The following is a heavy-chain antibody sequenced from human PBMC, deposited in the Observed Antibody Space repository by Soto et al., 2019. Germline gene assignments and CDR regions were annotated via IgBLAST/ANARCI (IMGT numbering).Heavy chain of an antibody. J-gene: IGHJ4*02. CDR3: AKTGTVAGKLVY. D-gene: IGHD6-19*01. V-gene: IGHV4-30-4*01. Sequence: SETLSLTCTVSGGSISSGDYYWSWIRQPPGKGLEWIGYIYYSGSTYYNPSLKSRVTISVDTSKNQFSLKLSSVTAADTAVYYCAKTGTVAGKLVYWGQGNLVTVSS. CDR1: GGSISSGDYY. CDR2: IYYSGST.